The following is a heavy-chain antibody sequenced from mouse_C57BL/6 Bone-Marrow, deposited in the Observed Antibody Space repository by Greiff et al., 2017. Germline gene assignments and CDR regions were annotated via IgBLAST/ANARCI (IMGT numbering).Heavy chain of an antibody. V-gene: IGHV1-61*01. CDR2: IYPSDSET. J-gene: IGHJ3*01. CDR1: GYTFTSYW. CDR3: ASAHYYSFAY. D-gene: IGHD1-1*01. Sequence: VQLQQPGAELVRPGSSVKLSCKASGYTFTSYWMAWVKQRPGQGLEWIGNIYPSDSETHYNQKFKDKATLTVDKSSSTAYMQLSSLTSEDSAVYCGASAHYYSFAYWGQGTLVTVSA.